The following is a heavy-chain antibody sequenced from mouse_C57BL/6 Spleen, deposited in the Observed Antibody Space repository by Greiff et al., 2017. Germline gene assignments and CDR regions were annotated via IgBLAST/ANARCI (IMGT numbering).Heavy chain of an antibody. D-gene: IGHD2-4*01. CDR3: ARYDYGKYYFDD. CDR1: GYTFTSYA. J-gene: IGHJ2*01. CDR2: IYPGGGST. V-gene: IGHV1-85*01. Sequence: QVQLKESGPELVKPGASVKLSCKASGYTFTSYAINWVKQRPGQGLEWIGWIYPGGGSTKYNEKFKGKATLTVDTSSSTAYMELHSLTSEDSAVYFCARYDYGKYYFDDWGQGTTLTVSS.